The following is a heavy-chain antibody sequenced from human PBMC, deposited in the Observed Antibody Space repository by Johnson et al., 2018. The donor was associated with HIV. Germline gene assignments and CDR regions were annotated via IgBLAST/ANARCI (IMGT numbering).Heavy chain of an antibody. Sequence: VQLVESGGGVVQPGGSLRLSCAASGFNFSNYWMSWVRQAPGKGLEWVANIKHDGSEKYSVDSVKGRFNISRDNAKNSLFLQMNSLRAEDTAVYYCARPRVSSGRHGAFDIWGQGTMVTVSS. CDR3: ARPRVSSGRHGAFDI. CDR2: IKHDGSEK. D-gene: IGHD3-22*01. J-gene: IGHJ3*02. CDR1: GFNFSNYW. V-gene: IGHV3-7*01.